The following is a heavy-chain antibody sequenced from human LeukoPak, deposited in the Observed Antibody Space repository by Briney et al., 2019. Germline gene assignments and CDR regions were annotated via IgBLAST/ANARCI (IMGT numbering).Heavy chain of an antibody. D-gene: IGHD2-2*02. CDR3: ARAGLGYKN. CDR1: VGSIKSNNW. J-gene: IGHJ4*02. V-gene: IGHV4-4*02. CDR2: IYHSGST. Sequence: SETLSLTCAVSVGSIKSNNWWSWVRQPPGKGLEWIGEIYHSGSTNYNPSLESRVTVSVDKSKNQFSLDLSSVTAADTAVYYCARAGLGYKNWGQGTLVTVSS.